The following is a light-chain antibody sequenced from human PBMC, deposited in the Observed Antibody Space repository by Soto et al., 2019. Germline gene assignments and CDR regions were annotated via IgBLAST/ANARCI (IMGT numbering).Light chain of an antibody. CDR3: SSFTNTYSYV. CDR2: DVS. V-gene: IGLV2-14*01. CDR1: SSDVGGFIF. J-gene: IGLJ1*01. Sequence: QSVLTQPASVSGSPGQSITISCTGTSSDVGGFIFVSWYQQHPGKAPRLMIYDVSNRPSGASNRFSGSKSGNTASLTISGLQAEDEADYYCSSFTNTYSYVFGTGTKLTVL.